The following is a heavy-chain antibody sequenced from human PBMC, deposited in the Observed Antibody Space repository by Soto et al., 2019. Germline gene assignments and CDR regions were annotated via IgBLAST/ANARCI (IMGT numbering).Heavy chain of an antibody. CDR1: GGSISSGDYY. J-gene: IGHJ4*02. CDR3: AREPLKLPRATAASDY. V-gene: IGHV4-30-4*01. D-gene: IGHD2-2*01. CDR2: IYYSGST. Sequence: SETLSLTCTVSGGSISSGDYYWSWIRQPPGKGLEWIGYIYYSGSTYYNPSLKSRVTISVDTSKNQFSLKLSSVTAADTAVYYCAREPLKLPRATAASDYWGQGALVTVSS.